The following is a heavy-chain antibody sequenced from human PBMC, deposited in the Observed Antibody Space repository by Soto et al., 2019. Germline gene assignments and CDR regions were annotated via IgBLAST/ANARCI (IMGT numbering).Heavy chain of an antibody. J-gene: IGHJ4*02. CDR3: ARYNAASGTYYFDY. Sequence: SETLSLTCAVSGDSVSSRFWWSWVRQSPGKGLEWVGEIYHSGSANYNPSLKSRVTMSVDNSKNQFSLKLNSVTAADTAVYYCARYNAASGTYYFDYWGQGTLVTVSS. D-gene: IGHD6-13*01. CDR2: IYHSGSA. V-gene: IGHV4-4*02. CDR1: GDSVSSRFW.